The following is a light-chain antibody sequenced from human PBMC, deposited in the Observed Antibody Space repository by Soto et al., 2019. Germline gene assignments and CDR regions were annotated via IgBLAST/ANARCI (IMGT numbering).Light chain of an antibody. J-gene: IGKJ1*01. CDR1: QSVSSN. V-gene: IGKV3-15*01. Sequence: EKVMTQSPATVSVSPGERATLSCRASQSVSSNLAWYQQKPGQAPRLLIYDASTRATGIPARFSGSGSGTEFTLTISSLQSEDLAVYYCQQYDDWPETFGQGTKV. CDR2: DAS. CDR3: QQYDDWPET.